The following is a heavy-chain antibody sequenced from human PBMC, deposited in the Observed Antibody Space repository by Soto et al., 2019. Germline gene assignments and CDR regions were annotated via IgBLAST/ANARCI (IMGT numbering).Heavy chain of an antibody. D-gene: IGHD4-17*01. CDR3: VRDDDNGDTGLDY. CDR2: IPDDGSYQ. Sequence: QVQLVESGGGVVQPGRSLRLSCAVSGFTFRNYGMHWVRQAPGKGLEWVAVIPDDGSYQYYADSVKGRFTISRDNSKNTMYLQMNRLRAEDTAVYYCVRDDDNGDTGLDYWGQGTLVTVSS. J-gene: IGHJ4*02. CDR1: GFTFRNYG. V-gene: IGHV3-33*01.